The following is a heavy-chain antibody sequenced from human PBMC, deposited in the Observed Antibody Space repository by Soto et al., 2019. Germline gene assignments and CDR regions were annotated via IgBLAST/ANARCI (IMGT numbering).Heavy chain of an antibody. V-gene: IGHV3-72*01. Sequence: EVQLVESGGGLVQPGESLALSCAVSGITFSDHYMEWVRQAPGKGLEWVARSRNKAKSYSTDFAASVKGRFTISRDESKTSRYPHRNSLKTEDTAVYYCSILEGAWGQGTLVTVSS. CDR1: GITFSDHY. CDR2: SRNKAKSYST. J-gene: IGHJ4*02. CDR3: SILEGA. D-gene: IGHD1-26*01.